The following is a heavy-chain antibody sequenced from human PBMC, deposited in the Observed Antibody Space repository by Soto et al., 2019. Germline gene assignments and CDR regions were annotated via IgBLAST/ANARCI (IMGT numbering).Heavy chain of an antibody. CDR3: ARDRRDCSSTSCYSPPYYFDY. V-gene: IGHV3-21*01. J-gene: IGHJ4*02. D-gene: IGHD2-2*01. Sequence: GGSLRLSCAASGFTFSSYSMNWVRQAPGKGLEWVSSISSSSSYIYYADSVKGRFTISRDNAKNSLYLQMNSLRAEDTAVYYCARDRRDCSSTSCYSPPYYFDYWGQGTLVTVSS. CDR2: ISSSSSYI. CDR1: GFTFSSYS.